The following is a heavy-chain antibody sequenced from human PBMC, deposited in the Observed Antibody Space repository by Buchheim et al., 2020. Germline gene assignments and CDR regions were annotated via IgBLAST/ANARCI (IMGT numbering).Heavy chain of an antibody. CDR1: GDSLSSYY. V-gene: IGHV4-59*01. Sequence: QVQLQESGPGLVKPWETLSVTCNVSGDSLSSYYWSWIRQPPGKGLEWIGYMPYSGIAFYTDSLRSRVTMSVDTSKNQLSLSVSSVTAADTAVYFWARAPTYNRSRGWFDAWGQGTL. D-gene: IGHD5-24*01. J-gene: IGHJ5*02. CDR2: MPYSGIA. CDR3: ARAPTYNRSRGWFDA.